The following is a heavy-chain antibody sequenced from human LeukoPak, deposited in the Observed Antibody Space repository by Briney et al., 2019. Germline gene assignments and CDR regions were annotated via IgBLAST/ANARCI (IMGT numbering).Heavy chain of an antibody. V-gene: IGHV3-30*18. CDR2: ISYDGSNK. J-gene: IGHJ4*02. CDR3: AKDRLSYGDYVPDY. CDR1: GFTFSSYG. Sequence: GGSLRLSCAASGFTFSSYGMHWVRQAPGKGLEWVAVISYDGSNKYYADSVKGRFTISRDNSKNTLYLQMNSLRAEDTAVYYCAKDRLSYGDYVPDYWGQGTLVTVSS. D-gene: IGHD4-17*01.